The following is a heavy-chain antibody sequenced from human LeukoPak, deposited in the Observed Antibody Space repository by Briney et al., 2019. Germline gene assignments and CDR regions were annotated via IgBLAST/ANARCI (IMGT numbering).Heavy chain of an antibody. D-gene: IGHD4-17*01. J-gene: IGHJ4*02. Sequence: GGSLRLSCAASGFTVSTKYMSWVRQPPGKGLEWVSIIYTGVGTYYADSVKGRFTISRDISKNTVYLQMNSLRAEDTAVYYCARPLNDYGDWSYWGQGTLVTVSS. CDR3: ARPLNDYGDWSY. CDR2: IYTGVGT. V-gene: IGHV3-66*04. CDR1: GFTVSTKY.